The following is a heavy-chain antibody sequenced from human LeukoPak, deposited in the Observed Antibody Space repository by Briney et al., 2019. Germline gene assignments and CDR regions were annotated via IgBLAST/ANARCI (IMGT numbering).Heavy chain of an antibody. D-gene: IGHD4-23*01. CDR2: IKEDGSEK. CDR3: ARDRGYSTFDY. Sequence: GGSLRLSCAASGFTFSSYWMSWVRQAPGKGLEWVANIKEDGSEKNYVDAVKGRFTISRENAKNSLYLQMNSLRAEDTAVYYCARDRGYSTFDYWGQGTLVTVSS. J-gene: IGHJ4*02. V-gene: IGHV3-7*01. CDR1: GFTFSSYW.